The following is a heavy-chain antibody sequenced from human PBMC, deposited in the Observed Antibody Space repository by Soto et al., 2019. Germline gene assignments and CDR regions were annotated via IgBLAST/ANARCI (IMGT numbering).Heavy chain of an antibody. V-gene: IGHV3-11*01. Sequence: GGSLRLSCAASGFTFSDYYMSWIRQAPGKGLEWVSYISSSGSTIYYADSVKGRFTISRDNAKNSLYLQMNSLRAEDTAVYYCARGLSCISTSWDVGPVDVWGQGDRITVS. J-gene: IGHJ6*02. CDR3: ARGLSCISTSWDVGPVDV. CDR2: ISSSGSTI. D-gene: IGHD2-2*01. CDR1: GFTFSDYY.